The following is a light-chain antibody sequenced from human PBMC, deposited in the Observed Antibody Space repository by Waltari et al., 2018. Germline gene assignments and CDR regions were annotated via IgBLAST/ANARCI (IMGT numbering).Light chain of an antibody. J-gene: IGKJ1*01. CDR3: QHLDGYAQRT. CDR1: QAISSF. V-gene: IGKV1-9*01. Sequence: IQLTQSPSSLSASVGDRVMLTCRASQAISSFVAWYQQKPRKAPTLLIYAASTLQSGVPSRFSGSGSETEFTLTISSLQPDDFATYYCQHLDGYAQRTFGQGTKVEI. CDR2: AAS.